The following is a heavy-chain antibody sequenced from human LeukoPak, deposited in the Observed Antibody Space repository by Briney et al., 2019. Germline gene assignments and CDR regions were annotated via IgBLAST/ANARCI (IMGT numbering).Heavy chain of an antibody. CDR3: TTTDDGGNSGADY. Sequence: GGSLRLSCAASGFTFSNAWMSWVRQAPGKGLEWVGRIKSKTDGGTTDYAAPVKGRFTISRDDSKNTLYLQMNSLKTEDTAVYYCTTTDDGGNSGADYWGQGTLVTVSS. CDR1: GFTFSNAW. CDR2: IKSKTDGGTT. V-gene: IGHV3-15*01. D-gene: IGHD4-23*01. J-gene: IGHJ4*02.